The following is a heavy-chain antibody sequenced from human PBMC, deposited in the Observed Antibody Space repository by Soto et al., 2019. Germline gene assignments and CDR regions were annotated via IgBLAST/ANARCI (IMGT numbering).Heavy chain of an antibody. J-gene: IGHJ4*02. V-gene: IGHV1-3*01. CDR2: INAGNGDT. Sequence: ASVKVSCKASGYTFTAYAIHWGRQAPGQGLEWMAWINAGNGDTKYSQKFQGRVTVTRDTSASTVYMELSSLRSEDTAVYYCARDSDASVTHWGQGTLVTVSS. CDR3: ARDSDASVTH. D-gene: IGHD4-17*01. CDR1: GYTFTAYA.